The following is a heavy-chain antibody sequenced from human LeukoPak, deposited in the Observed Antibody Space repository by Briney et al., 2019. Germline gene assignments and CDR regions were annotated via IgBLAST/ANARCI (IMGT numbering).Heavy chain of an antibody. J-gene: IGHJ1*01. CDR3: ARLPGLGRWIQFTH. V-gene: IGHV4-39*02. CDR2: SYYGGSS. Sequence: SETLPLTCRVSGASVTTSKTYWGWIRQPPEKGLEWIGTSYYGGSSYYNTSLKSRVTISFDTPKNHSSLWIASVPAAETAVYYCARLPGLGRWIQFTHWGQGILVTVSS. CDR1: GASVTTSKTY. D-gene: IGHD5-18*01.